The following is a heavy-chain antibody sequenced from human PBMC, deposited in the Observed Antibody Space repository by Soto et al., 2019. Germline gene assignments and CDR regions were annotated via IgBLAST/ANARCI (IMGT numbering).Heavy chain of an antibody. J-gene: IGHJ6*02. D-gene: IGHD2-15*01. V-gene: IGHV4-59*01. CDR1: GGSISSYY. Sequence: SETLSLTCTVSGGSISSYYWSWIRQPPGKGLEWIGYIYYSGSTNYNPSLKSRVTISVDTSKNQFSLKLSSVTAADTAVYYCARSVVTPNPYYYYYYGMDVWGQGTTVTVSS. CDR2: IYYSGST. CDR3: ARSVVTPNPYYYYYYGMDV.